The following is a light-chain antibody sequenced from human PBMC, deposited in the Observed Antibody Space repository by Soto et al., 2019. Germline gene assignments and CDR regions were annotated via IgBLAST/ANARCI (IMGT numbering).Light chain of an antibody. V-gene: IGKV2-28*01. Sequence: ITQSPPTLSASVGDRVTITCRASQSISTWLAWYQQKPGQSPQLLIYLGSIRASGVPDRFSGSGSGTDFTLKISRVEAEDVGVYYCMQATQILPWPFGQGTK. CDR2: LGS. CDR1: QSISTW. J-gene: IGKJ1*01. CDR3: MQATQILPWP.